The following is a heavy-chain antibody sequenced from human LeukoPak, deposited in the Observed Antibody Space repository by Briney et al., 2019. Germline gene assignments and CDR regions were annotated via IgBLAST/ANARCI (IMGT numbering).Heavy chain of an antibody. D-gene: IGHD6-19*01. J-gene: IGHJ1*01. CDR2: ISSSSSYI. CDR3: ASFSESTKQWLRYFQH. CDR1: GITFRSYG. Sequence: PGGSLRLSCAASGITFRSYGMHWVRQAPGKGLEWVSSISSSSSYIYYADSVKGRFIISRDNAKNSLYLQMNSLRAEDTAVYYCASFSESTKQWLRYFQHWGQGTLVTVSS. V-gene: IGHV3-21*01.